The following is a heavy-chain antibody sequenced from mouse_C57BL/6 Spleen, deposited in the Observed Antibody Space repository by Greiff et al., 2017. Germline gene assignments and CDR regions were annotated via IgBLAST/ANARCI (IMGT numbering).Heavy chain of an antibody. J-gene: IGHJ3*01. CDR3: ARAGAAWFAY. V-gene: IGHV3-1*01. D-gene: IGHD4-1*01. CDR1: GYSITSGYD. Sequence: EVKLVESGPGMVKPSQSLSLTCTVTGYSITSGYDWHWIRHFPGNKLEWMGYISYSGSTNYNPSLKSRISITHDTSKNHFFLKLNSVTTEDTATYYCARAGAAWFAYWGQGTLVTVSA. CDR2: ISYSGST.